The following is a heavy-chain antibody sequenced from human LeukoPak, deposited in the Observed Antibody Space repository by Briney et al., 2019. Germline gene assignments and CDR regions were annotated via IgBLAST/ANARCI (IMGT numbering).Heavy chain of an antibody. J-gene: IGHJ4*02. V-gene: IGHV4-39*07. D-gene: IGHD3-22*01. CDR2: IYYSGST. CDR1: GGSISSSSYY. CDR3: ARETRITMIVVVIPYFDY. Sequence: SETLSLTCTVSGGSISSSSYYWGWIRQPPGKGLEWIGSIYYSGSTYYNPSLKSRVTISVDTSKNQFSLKLSSVTAADTAVYYCARETRITMIVVVIPYFDYWGQGTLVTVSS.